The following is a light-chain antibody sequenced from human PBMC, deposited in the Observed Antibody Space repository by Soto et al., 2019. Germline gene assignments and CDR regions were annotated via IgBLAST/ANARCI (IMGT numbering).Light chain of an antibody. Sequence: EVVMTQSPATLSVFPGERVTLSCRASQSVSSSLAWYQQKPGQAPRLLIYSASTRATGIPARFSGSGSETEFTLTISSLESEDFAVYYCQQYINGYTFGQGTKLEIK. CDR1: QSVSSS. CDR3: QQYINGYT. CDR2: SAS. V-gene: IGKV3-15*01. J-gene: IGKJ2*01.